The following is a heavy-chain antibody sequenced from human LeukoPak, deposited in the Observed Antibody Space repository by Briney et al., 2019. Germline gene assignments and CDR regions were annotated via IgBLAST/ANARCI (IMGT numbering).Heavy chain of an antibody. V-gene: IGHV4-30-4*01. D-gene: IGHD3-10*01. CDR1: GGSIRSGDYY. CDR3: ARGVPMVRGVSYFDY. Sequence: SETLSLTCTVSGGSIRSGDYYWSWIRQPPGKGLEWIGYIYYSGSTYYNPSLKSRVTISVDTSKNQFSLKLSSVTAADTAMYYCARGVPMVRGVSYFDYWGQGTLVTVSS. J-gene: IGHJ4*02. CDR2: IYYSGST.